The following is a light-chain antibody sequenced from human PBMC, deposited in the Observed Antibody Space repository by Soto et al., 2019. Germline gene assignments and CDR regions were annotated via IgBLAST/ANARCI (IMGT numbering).Light chain of an antibody. J-gene: IGKJ1*01. Sequence: DIEMVQSPSALSASVGDTVTITCRASQKSSPWLAWYQQKPGQAPKLLMYDVSSLKRGVPSRFSGSGSGTEFTLTIRSMQTDDSTTYSCQQYNDHSATFGQGTTVDIK. V-gene: IGKV1-5*01. CDR1: QKSSPW. CDR3: QQYNDHSAT. CDR2: DVS.